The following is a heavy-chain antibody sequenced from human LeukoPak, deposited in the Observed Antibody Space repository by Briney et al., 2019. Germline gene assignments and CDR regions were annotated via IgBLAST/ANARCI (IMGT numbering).Heavy chain of an antibody. CDR2: IYHSGNT. V-gene: IGHV4-38-2*01. J-gene: IGHJ4*02. CDR1: GYSISSGYY. D-gene: IGHD3-22*01. CDR3: ARAYISGSSGYYFAY. Sequence: SETLSLTCAVSGYSISSGYYWGWIRQPPGKGLEWIGNIYHSGNTYYNPSLKSRVTISVDTPKNQFSLKLNSVTAADTAVYYCARAYISGSSGYYFAYWGQGTLVTVSS.